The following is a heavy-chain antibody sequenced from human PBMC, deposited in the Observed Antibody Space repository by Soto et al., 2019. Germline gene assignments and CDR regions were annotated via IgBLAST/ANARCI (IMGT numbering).Heavy chain of an antibody. CDR3: ARDGSIAAEPDY. CDR1: GYTFTSYA. CDR2: INAGNGNT. V-gene: IGHV1-3*01. J-gene: IGHJ4*02. D-gene: IGHD6-13*01. Sequence: ASAKVSCKASGYTFTSYAMHWVRQAPGQRLEWMGWINAGNGNTKYSQKFHGRVTITRDTSASTAYMEMSSLRSEDTAVYYCARDGSIAAEPDYWGQGTLVTVSS.